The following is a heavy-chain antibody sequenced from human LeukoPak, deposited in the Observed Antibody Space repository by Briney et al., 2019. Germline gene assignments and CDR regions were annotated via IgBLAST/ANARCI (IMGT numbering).Heavy chain of an antibody. D-gene: IGHD2-2*01. J-gene: IGHJ4*02. CDR2: ISSSNTYI. CDR3: ARKEPAATHFDY. CDR1: GFTFTNYY. V-gene: IGHV3-21*01. Sequence: GGSLRLSCAASGFTFTNYYMNWVRRAPGKGLEWVSSISSSNTYIYYAASVKGRFTISRDNAKNSLYLQMSSLRAEDTAVYYCARKEPAATHFDYWGQGTLVTVSS.